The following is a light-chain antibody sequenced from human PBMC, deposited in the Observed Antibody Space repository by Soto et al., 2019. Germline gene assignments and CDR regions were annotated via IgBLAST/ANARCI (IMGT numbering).Light chain of an antibody. CDR2: GDN. J-gene: IGLJ2*01. CDR1: SSNIGSFYD. V-gene: IGLV1-40*01. Sequence: QAVVTQPPSVSRAPGQRVTIPCTGSSSNIGSFYDVHWYQQLPGTVPKLLIYGDNNRPSGVPDRFSGSKSGTAASLAITGLQAEDEADYYCQSYDNSLNHVVFGGGTQLTVL. CDR3: QSYDNSLNHVV.